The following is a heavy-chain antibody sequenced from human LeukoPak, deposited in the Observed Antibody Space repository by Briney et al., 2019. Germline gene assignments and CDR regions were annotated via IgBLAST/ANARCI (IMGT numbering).Heavy chain of an antibody. CDR2: NYYSGST. V-gene: IGHV4-59*12. Sequence: SETLSLTCTVSGVSINNYYWSWLRQSPGKGLEWIGYNYYSGSTNYNPSLKSRVTISLDTSRNQFSLKLNSVTAADTAVYYCAKSNGYGLVDIWGQGTMVTVSS. CDR3: AKSNGYGLVDI. J-gene: IGHJ3*02. D-gene: IGHD3-10*01. CDR1: GVSINNYY.